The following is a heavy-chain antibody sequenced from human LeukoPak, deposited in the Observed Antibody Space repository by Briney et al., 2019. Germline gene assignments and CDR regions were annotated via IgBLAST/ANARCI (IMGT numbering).Heavy chain of an antibody. CDR2: ISSSGSTI. D-gene: IGHD5-12*01. J-gene: IGHJ4*02. CDR3: ARDGIVATIMY. V-gene: IGHV3-11*01. CDR1: GFTFSDYY. Sequence: GGSLRLSCAASGFTFSDYYTSWIRQAPGKVLEWVSYISSSGSTIYYADSVKGRFTISRDNAKNSLYLQMNSLRAEDTAVYYCARDGIVATIMYWGQGTLVTVSS.